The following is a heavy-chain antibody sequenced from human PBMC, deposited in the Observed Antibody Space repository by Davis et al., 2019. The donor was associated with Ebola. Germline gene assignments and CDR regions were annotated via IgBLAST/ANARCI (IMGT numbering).Heavy chain of an antibody. CDR1: GFTFSSYA. V-gene: IGHV3-23*01. CDR3: AKSYYYGSGRDYYYGMDV. J-gene: IGHJ6*02. CDR2: ISGSGGST. D-gene: IGHD3-10*01. Sequence: PGGSLRLSCAASGFTFSSYAMSWVRQAPGKGLEWVSAISGSGGSTYYADSVKGRFTISRDNSKNTLYLQMNSLRAEDTAVYYCAKSYYYGSGRDYYYGMDVWGQGTTVTVSS.